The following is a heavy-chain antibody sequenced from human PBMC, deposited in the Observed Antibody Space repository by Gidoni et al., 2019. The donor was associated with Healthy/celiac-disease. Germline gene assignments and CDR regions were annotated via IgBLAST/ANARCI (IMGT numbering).Heavy chain of an antibody. CDR1: GGTLSSYT. V-gene: IGHV1-69*08. D-gene: IGHD6-6*01. Sequence: QVQLVQSGEEVKKPGSSVKVSCKASGGTLSSYTSSWVRQAPGQGLEWMGRIIPSLGIANYAQKFQGRVTITADKSTSTAYMELSSLRSEDTAVYYCARDLRGQLVYYYYGMDVWGQGTTVTVSS. CDR3: ARDLRGQLVYYYYGMDV. J-gene: IGHJ6*02. CDR2: IIPSLGIA.